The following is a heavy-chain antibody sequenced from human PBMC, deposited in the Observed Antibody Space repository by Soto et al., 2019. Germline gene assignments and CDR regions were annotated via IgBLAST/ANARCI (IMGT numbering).Heavy chain of an antibody. J-gene: IGHJ4*02. V-gene: IGHV1-18*04. CDR1: GYPFTSYG. Sequence: ASVKVSCKASGYPFTSYGISWERQAPGQGLEWMGWISAYNGNTNYAHKLQGRVTMTTDTSTSTAYMELRSLRSDDTAVYYCARGDSSSWHSDFDYWGQGTLVTVSS. CDR2: ISAYNGNT. D-gene: IGHD6-13*01. CDR3: ARGDSSSWHSDFDY.